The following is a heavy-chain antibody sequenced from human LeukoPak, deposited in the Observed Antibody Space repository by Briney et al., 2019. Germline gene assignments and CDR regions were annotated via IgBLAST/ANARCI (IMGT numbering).Heavy chain of an antibody. V-gene: IGHV1-2*02. D-gene: IGHD3-22*01. CDR2: INPNSGGT. CDR1: GYTFTGYY. CDR3: ARERTYYYDSSGYYSDAFDI. Sequence: ASVTVSCKASGYTFTGYYMHWVRQAPGQGLEWMGWINPNSGGTNYAQKFQGRVTMTRDTSISTAYMELSRLRSDDTAVYYCARERTYYYDSSGYYSDAFDIWGQGTMVTVSS. J-gene: IGHJ3*02.